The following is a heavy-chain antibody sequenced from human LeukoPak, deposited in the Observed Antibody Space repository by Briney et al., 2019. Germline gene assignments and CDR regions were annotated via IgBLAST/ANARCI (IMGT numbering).Heavy chain of an antibody. CDR3: ARVGYCSGGSCYSDYFDY. CDR2: IYYSGST. Sequence: SETLSLTCTVSGGSISSYYWSWIRQPPGKGLEWIGYIYYSGSTNYNPSLKSRVTISVDTSKNQFSLRLSSVTAADTAVYYCARVGYCSGGSCYSDYFDYWGQGTLVTVSS. V-gene: IGHV4-59*01. CDR1: GGSISSYY. D-gene: IGHD2-15*01. J-gene: IGHJ4*02.